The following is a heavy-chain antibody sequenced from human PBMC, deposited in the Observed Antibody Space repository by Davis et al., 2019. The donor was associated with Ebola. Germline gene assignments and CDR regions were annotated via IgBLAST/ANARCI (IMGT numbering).Heavy chain of an antibody. CDR2: ISAYNGNT. V-gene: IGHV1-18*01. J-gene: IGHJ6*02. CDR1: GCTFTSYG. D-gene: IGHD6-6*01. Sequence: ASVKVSCKASGCTFTSYGISWVRQAPGQGLEWMGWISAYNGNTNYAQKLQGRVTMTTDTSTSTAYMELSSLRSEDTAVYYCAREPASSTSNYYYGMDVWGQGTTVTVSS. CDR3: AREPASSTSNYYYGMDV.